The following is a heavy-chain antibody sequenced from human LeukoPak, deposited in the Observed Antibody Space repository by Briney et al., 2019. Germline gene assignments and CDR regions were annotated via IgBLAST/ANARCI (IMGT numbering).Heavy chain of an antibody. CDR1: GYTFTGYC. J-gene: IGHJ4*02. Sequence: ASVKVSCKASGYTFTGYCMHWVRQAPGQGLEWMGWINPTSGGTNYAQKFQGRVTMTRDTSITTAFMELSRLRSDDTAVYYCALPPQTRIAVAGTGDYWGQGTLVTVSS. CDR2: INPTSGGT. CDR3: ALPPQTRIAVAGTGDY. V-gene: IGHV1-2*02. D-gene: IGHD6-19*01.